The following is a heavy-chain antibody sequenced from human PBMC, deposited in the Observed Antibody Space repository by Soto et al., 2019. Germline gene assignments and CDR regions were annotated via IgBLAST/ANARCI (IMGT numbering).Heavy chain of an antibody. D-gene: IGHD3-3*01. V-gene: IGHV4-39*02. CDR2: VYYSGST. J-gene: IGHJ6*03. CDR3: ARENDFWSGYPDYMDV. Sequence: SETLSLTCTVSGGSVSSSSYYWGWVRQPPGKGLEWIGSVYYSGSTYYNPSLESRVTISVDKSKNQFSLKLSSVTAADTAVYYCARENDFWSGYPDYMDVWGKGTTVTVSS. CDR1: GGSVSSSSYY.